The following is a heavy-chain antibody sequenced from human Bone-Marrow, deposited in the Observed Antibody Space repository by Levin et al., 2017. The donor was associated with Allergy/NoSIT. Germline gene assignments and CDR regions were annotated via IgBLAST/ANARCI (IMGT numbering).Heavy chain of an antibody. J-gene: IGHJ4*02. CDR1: GDSISGSAYS. D-gene: IGHD3-22*01. CDR2: ISHSGNT. Sequence: PSETLSLTCAVSGDSISGSAYSWSWIRQPPGKGLEWIGYISHSGNTYYNPSLNSRVTISVDRSKNQFSLKLRSVTAADTAVYYCARGDDITGPTLYYFDYWGQGTLVTVSS. V-gene: IGHV4-30-2*01. CDR3: ARGDDITGPTLYYFDY.